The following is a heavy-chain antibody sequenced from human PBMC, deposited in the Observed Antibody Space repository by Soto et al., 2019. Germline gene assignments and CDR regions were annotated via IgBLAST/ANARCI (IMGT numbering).Heavy chain of an antibody. Sequence: GGSLRLSCAASGFTFSDYWMSWVRQAPGKGLEWVANIKQDGSEKYYVDSVKGRFTISRDNAKNSLYLQMNSLRAEDTAVYYCARAWTIVAPWMDFWGQGTLVTVSS. V-gene: IGHV3-7*02. J-gene: IGHJ4*02. CDR1: GFTFSDYW. CDR3: ARAWTIVAPWMDF. D-gene: IGHD5-12*01. CDR2: IKQDGSEK.